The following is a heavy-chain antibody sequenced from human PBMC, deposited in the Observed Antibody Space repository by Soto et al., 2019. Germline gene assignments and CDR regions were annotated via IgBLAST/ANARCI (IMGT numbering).Heavy chain of an antibody. J-gene: IGHJ5*02. CDR2: IYYSGST. V-gene: IGHV4-59*01. CDR3: ARAGVYSINWFAP. CDR1: GGSISSYY. D-gene: IGHD6-13*01. Sequence: SETLSLTCTVSGGSISSYYWSWIRQPPGKGLEWIGYIYYSGSTNYNPSLKSRVTISVDTSKNQFSLKLSSVTAADTAVYYCARAGVYSINWFAPWGQGTLVTVSS.